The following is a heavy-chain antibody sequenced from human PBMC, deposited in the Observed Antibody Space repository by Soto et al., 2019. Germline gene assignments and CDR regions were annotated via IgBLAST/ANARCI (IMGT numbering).Heavy chain of an antibody. CDR3: XXXXXXXXSKYFDY. CDR1: GGSISSAGYY. J-gene: IGHJ4*02. Sequence: QVQLQESGPGLAKPSQTLSLTCTVSGGSISSAGYYWNWIRQHPGKGLEWIGYIYYTGSTYYNPSLKSRVTISVXXXXXXXXXXXXXXXXXXXXXXXXXXXXXXXSKYFDYWGQGTLVTVSS. CDR2: IYYTGST. V-gene: IGHV4-31*03. D-gene: IGHD2-21*01.